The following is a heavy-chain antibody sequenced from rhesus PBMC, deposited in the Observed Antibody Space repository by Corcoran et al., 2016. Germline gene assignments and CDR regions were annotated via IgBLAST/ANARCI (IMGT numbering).Heavy chain of an antibody. Sequence: QVQLQESGPGLVKPSETLSLTCAVSGGSISSGYYYWSWIRQPPGKGLEWIGYITYSGSTSDNPSLKSRVTISRDTSKNQFSLKLSSVTAADTAVYYCAREYYYSGSYPDYWGQGVLVTVSS. CDR1: GGSISSGYYY. D-gene: IGHD3-16*01. V-gene: IGHV4-122*02. CDR3: AREYYYSGSYPDY. J-gene: IGHJ4*01. CDR2: ITYSGST.